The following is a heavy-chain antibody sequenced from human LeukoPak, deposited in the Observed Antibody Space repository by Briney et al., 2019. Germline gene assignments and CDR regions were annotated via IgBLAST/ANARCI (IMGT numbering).Heavy chain of an antibody. CDR1: GFTFSSYG. Sequence: GGSLRLSCAASGFTFSSYGMHWVRQAPGKGLEWVAVIWYDGSDNYYADSVKGRFTISRDNSKNTLYLQMNSLRAEDTAVYYCARDGDYGDYFNWFDPWGQGTLVTVSS. CDR2: IWYDGSDN. CDR3: ARDGDYGDYFNWFDP. J-gene: IGHJ5*02. V-gene: IGHV3-33*01. D-gene: IGHD4-17*01.